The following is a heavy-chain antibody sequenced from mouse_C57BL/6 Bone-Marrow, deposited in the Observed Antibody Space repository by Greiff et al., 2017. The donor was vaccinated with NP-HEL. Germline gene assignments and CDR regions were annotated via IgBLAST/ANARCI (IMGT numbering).Heavy chain of an antibody. CDR1: GFTFSSYA. D-gene: IGHD1-1*01. CDR3: ARDYYGSSYDDAMDY. Sequence: EVKLQESGGGLVKPGGSLKLSCAASGFTFSSYAMSWVRQTPEKRLEWVATISDGGSYTYYPDNVKGRFTISRDNAKNNLYLQMSHLKSEDTAMYYCARDYYGSSYDDAMDYWGQGTSVTVSS. V-gene: IGHV5-4*03. J-gene: IGHJ4*01. CDR2: ISDGGSYT.